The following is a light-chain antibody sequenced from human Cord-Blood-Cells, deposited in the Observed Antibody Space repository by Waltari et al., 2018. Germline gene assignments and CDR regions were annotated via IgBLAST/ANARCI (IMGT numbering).Light chain of an antibody. V-gene: IGLV2-11*02. Sequence: QSALTQPRSVSGSPGQSVTISCTGTSSDVCGYNYFSWYQQHPGKAPKLMIYDVSKRPSGVPDRFSGSKSGNTASLTISGLQAEDEADYYCCSYAGSYVFGTGTKVTVL. CDR1: SSDVCGYNY. J-gene: IGLJ1*01. CDR2: DVS. CDR3: CSYAGSYV.